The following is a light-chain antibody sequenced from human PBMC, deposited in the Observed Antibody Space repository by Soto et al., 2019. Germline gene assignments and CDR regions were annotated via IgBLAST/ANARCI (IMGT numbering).Light chain of an antibody. V-gene: IGLV1-40*01. J-gene: IGLJ2*01. CDR1: SSNIGAGYD. Sequence: QSVLTQPPSVSGAPGQRVTISCTGSSSNIGAGYDVHWYQQLPGTAPKLLIYNNNNRPSGVPDRFSGSKSGTSASLAITGLQAEDEADYYCQSFDSSLSGSLFGGGTKLAV. CDR3: QSFDSSLSGSL. CDR2: NNN.